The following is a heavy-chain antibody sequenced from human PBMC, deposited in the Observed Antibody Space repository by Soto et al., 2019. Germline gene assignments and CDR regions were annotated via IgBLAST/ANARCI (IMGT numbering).Heavy chain of an antibody. V-gene: IGHV3-48*02. D-gene: IGHD5-18*01. CDR2: ISSSSSTI. J-gene: IGHJ6*02. CDR1: GFTFSGYS. Sequence: LRLSCAASGFTFSGYSMNWVRQAPGTGLEWVSYISSSSSTIYYADSVKGRFTISRDNAKNSLYLQMNSLRDEDTAVYYCARDGWIQLCYPPGRYYGIDVWGQGTTVTVSS. CDR3: ARDGWIQLCYPPGRYYGIDV.